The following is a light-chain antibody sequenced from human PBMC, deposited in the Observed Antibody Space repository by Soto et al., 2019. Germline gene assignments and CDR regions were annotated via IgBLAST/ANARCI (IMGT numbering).Light chain of an antibody. Sequence: DIQLTQSPSFLSASVGDRVTITCRASQGISSYLAWYHQKPGKAPKLLIYAASTLQSGVPSRFSGSGSGTEFTLTISSLQPEDFATYYCQQLNSYPITFGGGTKVDIK. CDR3: QQLNSYPIT. CDR1: QGISSY. J-gene: IGKJ4*01. V-gene: IGKV1-9*01. CDR2: AAS.